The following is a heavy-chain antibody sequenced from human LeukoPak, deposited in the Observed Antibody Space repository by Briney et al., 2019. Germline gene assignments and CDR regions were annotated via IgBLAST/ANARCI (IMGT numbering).Heavy chain of an antibody. CDR3: ARASVTYYYYYYMDV. CDR1: GGSISSGGYY. V-gene: IGHV4-31*11. J-gene: IGHJ6*03. D-gene: IGHD4-11*01. Sequence: PSETLSLTCAVSGGSISSGGYYWSWIRQHPGKGLEWLGYLFYSGSKYYNPSLKSRGSISVDTSKNQLSLKLSSVTAADTAVYYCARASVTYYYYYYMDVWGKGTTVTVSS. CDR2: LFYSGSK.